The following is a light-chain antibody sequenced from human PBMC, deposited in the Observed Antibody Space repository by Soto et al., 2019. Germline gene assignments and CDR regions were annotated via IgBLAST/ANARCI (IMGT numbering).Light chain of an antibody. Sequence: QSALTQPPSVSGAPGQRVSISCTGSTSNIGAPYDVHWYQQLPGTAPKLLIYGDNNRPSGVPDRFSGSKSGTSASLAITRLQAEDEADYYCQSYDISLHNYVFGTGTKVTVL. J-gene: IGLJ1*01. V-gene: IGLV1-40*01. CDR2: GDN. CDR3: QSYDISLHNYV. CDR1: TSNIGAPYD.